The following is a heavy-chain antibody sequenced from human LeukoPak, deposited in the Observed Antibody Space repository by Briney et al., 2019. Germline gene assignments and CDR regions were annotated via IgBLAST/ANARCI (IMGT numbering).Heavy chain of an antibody. CDR2: IYDSGST. Sequence: ASETLSLTCTVSGGSIRSSYYYWGWIRQPPGKGLEWIGSIYDSGSTYYNPSLKSRVTISVDTSKNQFSLKLSSVTAADTAVYYCARLEFGRWLVIFDYWGQGTLVTVSS. CDR1: GGSIRSSYYY. J-gene: IGHJ4*02. CDR3: ARLEFGRWLVIFDY. V-gene: IGHV4-39*01. D-gene: IGHD6-19*01.